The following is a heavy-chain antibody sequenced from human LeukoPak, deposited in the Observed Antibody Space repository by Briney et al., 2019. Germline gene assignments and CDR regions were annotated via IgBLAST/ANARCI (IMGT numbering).Heavy chain of an antibody. CDR1: GFTFSSYA. J-gene: IGHJ3*02. Sequence: GGSLRLSCAASGFTFSSYAMSWVRQAPGKGLEWVSAISGSGGSTYYADSVKGRFTISRDNAKNSLYLQMNSLRDEDTAVYYCARRTMYSSSWFFDAFDIWGQGTMVTVSS. V-gene: IGHV3-23*01. CDR2: ISGSGGST. CDR3: ARRTMYSSSWFFDAFDI. D-gene: IGHD6-13*01.